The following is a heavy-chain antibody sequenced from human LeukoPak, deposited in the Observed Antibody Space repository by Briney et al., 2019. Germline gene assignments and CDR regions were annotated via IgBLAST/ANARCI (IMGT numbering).Heavy chain of an antibody. D-gene: IGHD6-6*01. V-gene: IGHV3-48*02. CDR2: ISSSSSTI. J-gene: IGHJ3*02. CDR3: AREYSSSSGRAFDI. Sequence: GGSLRLSCAASGFTLSTYTMNWVRQAPGKGLQWFSYISSSSSTIYYTDSVKGRFTISRDNAKNSLYLQMNSLRDEDTAVYYCAREYSSSSGRAFDIWGQGTMVTVSS. CDR1: GFTLSTYT.